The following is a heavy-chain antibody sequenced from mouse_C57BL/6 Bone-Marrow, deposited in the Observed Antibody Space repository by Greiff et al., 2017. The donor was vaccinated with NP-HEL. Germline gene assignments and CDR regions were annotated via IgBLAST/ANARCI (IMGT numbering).Heavy chain of an antibody. CDR1: GYAFTNYL. CDR2: INPGSGGT. V-gene: IGHV1-54*01. J-gene: IGHJ3*01. CDR3: AKGLRREGSWFAY. D-gene: IGHD2-2*01. Sequence: VQLQESGAELVRPGTSVKVSCKASGYAFTNYLIEWVKQRPGQGLEWIGVINPGSGGTKYNEKFKGKATLTADKSSSTASMQLSSLTSEDSAVYFCAKGLRREGSWFAYWGQGTLVTVSA.